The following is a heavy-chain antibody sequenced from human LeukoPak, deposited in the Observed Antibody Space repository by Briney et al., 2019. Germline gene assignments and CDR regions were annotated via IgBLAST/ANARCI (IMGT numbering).Heavy chain of an antibody. Sequence: PGGSLRLSCAPSGFTFDNFAMTWVRQAPGNGLEWVSEITGSGGNTYYADSVKGRFTISRDNSKNTLYLQMNSLRAEDTAIYYCARELFDFDYWGQGTLVTVSS. CDR3: ARELFDFDY. CDR2: ITGSGGNT. J-gene: IGHJ4*02. V-gene: IGHV3-23*01. CDR1: GFTFDNFA. D-gene: IGHD3-10*01.